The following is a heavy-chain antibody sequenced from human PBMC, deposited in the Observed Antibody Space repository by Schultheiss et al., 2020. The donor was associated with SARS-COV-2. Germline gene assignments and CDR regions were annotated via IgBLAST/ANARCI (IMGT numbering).Heavy chain of an antibody. CDR3: ARDPIDPDYGDYFGYFDY. D-gene: IGHD4-17*01. CDR1: GFTFSSYA. Sequence: GGSLRLSCAASGFTFSSYAMHWVRQAPGKGLEWVAVISYDGSNKYYADSVKGRFTISRDNSKNTLYLQMNSLRAEDTAVYYCARDPIDPDYGDYFGYFDYWGQGTLVTVSS. V-gene: IGHV3-30*04. J-gene: IGHJ4*02. CDR2: ISYDGSNK.